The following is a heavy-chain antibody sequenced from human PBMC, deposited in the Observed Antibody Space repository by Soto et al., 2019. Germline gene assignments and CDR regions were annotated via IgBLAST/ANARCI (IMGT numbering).Heavy chain of an antibody. CDR2: ISSSASTI. V-gene: IGHV3-48*03. CDR3: ARNSAGSNSVLGY. CDR1: GFTFSSYE. D-gene: IGHD4-4*01. Sequence: EVQLVESGGGLVQPGGSLTLACVASGFTFSSYEMNWVRQAPGKGLEWLSYISSSASTIFYADSVKGRFTISRDNAKNSLYLQMNSLRPEDTAVYYCARNSAGSNSVLGYWGQGTLVTVSS. J-gene: IGHJ4*02.